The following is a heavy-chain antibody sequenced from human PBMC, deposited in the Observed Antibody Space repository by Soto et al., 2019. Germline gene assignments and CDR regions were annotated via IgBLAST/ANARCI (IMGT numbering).Heavy chain of an antibody. Sequence: PGESLKISCAASGFTFSSYVMSWVRQAPGKGLEWVSTISGSGGSTFYADSVKGRFTISRDNSKNTLYLQMDSLRAEDTAIYYCAKGWEYYYDSSGYPGADWGQGTLVTVSS. CDR2: ISGSGGST. CDR1: GFTFSSYV. CDR3: AKGWEYYYDSSGYPGAD. V-gene: IGHV3-23*01. J-gene: IGHJ4*02. D-gene: IGHD3-22*01.